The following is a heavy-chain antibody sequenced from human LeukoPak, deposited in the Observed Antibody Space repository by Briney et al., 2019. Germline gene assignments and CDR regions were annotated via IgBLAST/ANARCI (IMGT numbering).Heavy chain of an antibody. Sequence: GGSLRLSCEASGFTFSDYYMSWIRQAPGKGLEWIAYISPAGGAISYADSVRGRFTISRDNAKKSVSLQMTDLTADDTAVYYCARHAIWLAHHYYYVDVWSKGTTVTVSS. CDR2: ISPAGGAI. J-gene: IGHJ6*03. CDR3: ARHAIWLAHHYYYVDV. CDR1: GFTFSDYY. V-gene: IGHV3-11*01. D-gene: IGHD6-19*01.